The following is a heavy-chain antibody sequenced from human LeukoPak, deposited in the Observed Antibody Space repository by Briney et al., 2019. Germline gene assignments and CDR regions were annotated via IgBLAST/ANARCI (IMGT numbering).Heavy chain of an antibody. CDR2: IIPIFGTA. D-gene: IGHD6-13*01. Sequence: ASVKVSCKASGGTFSCYAISWVRQAPGQGLEWTGAIIPIFGTANYAQKFQGRVTITTDESTSTAYMELSSLRSEDTAVYYCARVDRGGSSWYYFDYWGQGTLVTVSS. CDR1: GGTFSCYA. J-gene: IGHJ4*02. CDR3: ARVDRGGSSWYYFDY. V-gene: IGHV1-69*05.